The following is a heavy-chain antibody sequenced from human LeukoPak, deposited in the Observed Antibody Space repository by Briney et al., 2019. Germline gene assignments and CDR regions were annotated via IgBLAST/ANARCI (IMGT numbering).Heavy chain of an antibody. CDR1: GFTFSSYA. CDR3: AKHPGAYDFWSGYYY. CDR2: ISGSGGST. D-gene: IGHD3-3*01. Sequence: GGSLRLSCAASGFTFSSYAMSWVRQAPGKGLEWVSAISGSGGSTYYADSVKGRFTISRDNSKNTLYLQMNSLRAEDTAVYYCAKHPGAYDFWSGYYYWGQGTLVTVSS. V-gene: IGHV3-23*01. J-gene: IGHJ4*02.